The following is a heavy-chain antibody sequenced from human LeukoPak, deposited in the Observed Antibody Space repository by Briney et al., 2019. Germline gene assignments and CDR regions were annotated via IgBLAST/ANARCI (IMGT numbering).Heavy chain of an antibody. V-gene: IGHV1-2*02. CDR3: ARGRGDYVSYYFDY. D-gene: IGHD4-17*01. J-gene: IGHJ4*02. CDR2: INPNSGGT. Sequence: ASVKVSCKAAGYTFTGYYMHWVRQAPGQGLEWMGWINPNSGGTNYAQKFQGRVTMTRDTSISTAYMELSRLRSDDTAVYYCARGRGDYVSYYFDYWGQGTLVTVSS. CDR1: GYTFTGYY.